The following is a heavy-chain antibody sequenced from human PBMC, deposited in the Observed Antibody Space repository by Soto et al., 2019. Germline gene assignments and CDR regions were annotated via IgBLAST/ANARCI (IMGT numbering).Heavy chain of an antibody. CDR3: ARIKLLWFGELESKPNWFDP. CDR2: INHSGST. V-gene: IGHV4-34*01. J-gene: IGHJ5*02. Sequence: SETLSLTCAVYGGSFSGYYWSWIRQPPGKGLEWIGEINHSGSTNYNPSLKSRVTISVDTSKNQFSLKLSSVTAADTAVYYCARIKLLWFGELESKPNWFDPWGRGTLVTVSS. D-gene: IGHD3-10*01. CDR1: GGSFSGYY.